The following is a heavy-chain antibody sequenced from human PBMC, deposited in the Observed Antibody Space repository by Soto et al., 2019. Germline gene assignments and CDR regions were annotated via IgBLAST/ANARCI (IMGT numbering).Heavy chain of an antibody. CDR2: HYSGGST. Sequence: DGQLVESGGGLVQPGGSLRLSCAISGFSVSSNYLSWVRQAPGKGLEWVSVHYSGGSTYYADSVQGRFTISRDKSNNTLYLQMRRVRAEDTAVYFCARHRHPRGTVGATSPLDPWGQGTQVTVSS. D-gene: IGHD1-26*01. CDR3: ARHRHPRGTVGATSPLDP. J-gene: IGHJ5*02. CDR1: GFSVSSNY. V-gene: IGHV3-53*01.